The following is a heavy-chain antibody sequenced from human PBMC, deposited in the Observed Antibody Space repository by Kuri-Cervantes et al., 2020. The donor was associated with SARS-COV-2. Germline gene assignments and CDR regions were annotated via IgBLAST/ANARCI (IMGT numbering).Heavy chain of an antibody. Sequence: GESLKISCAASGLTLSSYGMHWVRQAPGKGLEWVALISYDGSTKYYADSVRGRFTISRDNSKNTVSLQLNSLRIEDTAVYYCAKDRIGVFGVEYYYGMDVWGQGTTVTVSS. D-gene: IGHD3-3*01. CDR2: ISYDGSTK. CDR1: GLTLSSYG. V-gene: IGHV3-30*18. J-gene: IGHJ6*02. CDR3: AKDRIGVFGVEYYYGMDV.